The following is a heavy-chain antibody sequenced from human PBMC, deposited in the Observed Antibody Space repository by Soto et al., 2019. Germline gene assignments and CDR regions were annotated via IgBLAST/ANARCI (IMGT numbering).Heavy chain of an antibody. CDR2: IFSNDEK. J-gene: IGHJ5*02. CDR3: ARGRESRTFDP. V-gene: IGHV2-26*01. Sequence: QVTLKESGPVLVKPTETLTLTCTVSGFSLSNARMGVSWIRQPPGKALEWLAHIFSNDEKSYSTSLKSRRTISKDTPKSQVVLTMTNMDPVDTATYYCARGRESRTFDPWGQGTLVTVSS. CDR1: GFSLSNARMG.